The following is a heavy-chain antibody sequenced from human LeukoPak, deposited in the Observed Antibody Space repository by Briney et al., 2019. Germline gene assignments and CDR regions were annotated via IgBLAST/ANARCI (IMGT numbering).Heavy chain of an antibody. D-gene: IGHD1-1*01. V-gene: IGHV3-21*01. Sequence: PGGSLRLSCAASGFTFSSYSMNWVRQAPGKGLEWVSSISSSSSYIYYADSVKGRFPISRDNAKNSLYLQVNILRAEDTAVYYCARDRYGYFDYWGQGTLVTVSS. CDR1: GFTFSSYS. CDR2: ISSSSSYI. CDR3: ARDRYGYFDY. J-gene: IGHJ4*02.